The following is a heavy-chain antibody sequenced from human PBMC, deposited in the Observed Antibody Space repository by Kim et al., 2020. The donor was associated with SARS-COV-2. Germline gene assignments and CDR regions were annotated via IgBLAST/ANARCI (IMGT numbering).Heavy chain of an antibody. CDR2: ISRDGSYT. D-gene: IGHD3-10*01. CDR1: GFTFSDYH. J-gene: IGHJ3*02. Sequence: GGSLRLSCAASGFTFSDYHMSWIRQAPGQGLEWVSCISRDGSYTNYPDSVKGRFTISRDSAKNSLSLQMDSLRAEDTAVYYCARHLDGDDRPDDFDMWGQGTMVTVS. V-gene: IGHV3-11*06. CDR3: ARHLDGDDRPDDFDM.